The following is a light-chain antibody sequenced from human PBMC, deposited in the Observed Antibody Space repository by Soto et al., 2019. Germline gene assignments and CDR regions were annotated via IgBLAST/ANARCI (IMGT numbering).Light chain of an antibody. CDR3: QQYNNWPPPLT. Sequence: IVMTQSPATLPVSPGERATLSCRASQSVSSNLAWYQQKPGQAPRLLIYGASTRATGIPARFSGSGSGTEFTLTISSLQSEDFAVYYCQQYNNWPPPLTFGGGTKVEIK. V-gene: IGKV3-15*01. CDR2: GAS. J-gene: IGKJ4*01. CDR1: QSVSSN.